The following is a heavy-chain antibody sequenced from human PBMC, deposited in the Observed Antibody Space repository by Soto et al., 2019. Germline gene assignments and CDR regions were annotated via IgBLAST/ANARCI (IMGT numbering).Heavy chain of an antibody. V-gene: IGHV3-23*01. J-gene: IGHJ6*02. Sequence: SLRLSCAASGFTFSSYAMSWVRQAPGKGLEWVSAISGSGGSTYYADSVKGRFTISRDNSKNTLYLQMNSLRAEDTAVYYCAKDGPPMVRELGCMDVWGQGTTVTVSS. CDR3: AKDGPPMVRELGCMDV. CDR2: ISGSGGST. D-gene: IGHD3-10*01. CDR1: GFTFSSYA.